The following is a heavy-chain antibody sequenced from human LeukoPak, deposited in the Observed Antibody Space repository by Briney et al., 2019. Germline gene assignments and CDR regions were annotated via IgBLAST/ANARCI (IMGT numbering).Heavy chain of an antibody. CDR2: INHSGST. CDR3: ARGGQSEHRSNVDY. V-gene: IGHV4-34*01. Sequence: PSETLSLTCAVYGGSFSGYYWSWIRQPPGKGLEWIGEINHSGSTNYNPSLKSRVTISVDTSKNQFSLKLSSVTAADTAVYYCARGGQSEHRSNVDYWGQGTLVTVSS. CDR1: GGSFSGYY. J-gene: IGHJ4*02. D-gene: IGHD1-26*01.